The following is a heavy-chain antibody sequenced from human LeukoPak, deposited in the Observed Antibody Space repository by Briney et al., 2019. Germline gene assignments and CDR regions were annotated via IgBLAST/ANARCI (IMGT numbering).Heavy chain of an antibody. Sequence: PGGSLRLSCAASGFTFSSYWMSWVRQAPGKGLEWVANIKQDGSEKYYVDSVKGRFTISRDNAKNSLYLQMNSLRAEDTAVYYCAKDLLYGDYAPYYGMDVWGQGTTVTVSS. V-gene: IGHV3-7*01. D-gene: IGHD4-17*01. J-gene: IGHJ6*02. CDR2: IKQDGSEK. CDR3: AKDLLYGDYAPYYGMDV. CDR1: GFTFSSYW.